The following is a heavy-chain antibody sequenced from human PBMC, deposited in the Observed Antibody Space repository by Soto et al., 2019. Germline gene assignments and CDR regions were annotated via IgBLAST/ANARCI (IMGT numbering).Heavy chain of an antibody. CDR3: ARGGKSDTAMATCYYYGMDV. Sequence: ASVKVSCKASGYTFTSYDINWVRQATGQGLEWMGWMNPNSGNTGYAQKFQGRVTMTRNTSISIAYMELSSLRSEDTAVYYCARGGKSDTAMATCYYYGMDVWGQGTTVTVSS. D-gene: IGHD5-18*01. V-gene: IGHV1-8*01. CDR1: GYTFTSYD. CDR2: MNPNSGNT. J-gene: IGHJ6*02.